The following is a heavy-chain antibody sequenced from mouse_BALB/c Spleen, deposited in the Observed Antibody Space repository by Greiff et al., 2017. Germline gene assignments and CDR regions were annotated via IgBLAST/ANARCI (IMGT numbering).Heavy chain of an antibody. Sequence: EVQRVESGGGLVQPGGSRKLSCAASGFTFSSFGMHWVRQAPEKGLEWVAYISSGSSTIYYADTVKGRFTISRDNPKNTLFLQMTSLRSEDTAMYYCARSGPGKYAMDYWGQGTSVTVSS. CDR2: ISSGSSTI. CDR3: ARSGPGKYAMDY. CDR1: GFTFSSFG. J-gene: IGHJ4*01. D-gene: IGHD3-1*01. V-gene: IGHV5-17*02.